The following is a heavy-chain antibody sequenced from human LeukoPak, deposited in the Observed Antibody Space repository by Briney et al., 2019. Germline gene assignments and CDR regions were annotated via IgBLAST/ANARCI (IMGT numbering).Heavy chain of an antibody. V-gene: IGHV1-18*01. CDR1: GYTFTSYG. J-gene: IGHJ3*02. CDR3: ARSVWSGYTDAFDI. CDR2: ISAYNGNT. Sequence: ASVKVSCKASGYTFTSYGISWVRQAPGQGLEWMGWISAYNGNTNYAQKLQGRVTVTTDTSTSTAYMELRSLRSDDTAVYYCARSVWSGYTDAFDIWGQGTMATVSS. D-gene: IGHD3-3*01.